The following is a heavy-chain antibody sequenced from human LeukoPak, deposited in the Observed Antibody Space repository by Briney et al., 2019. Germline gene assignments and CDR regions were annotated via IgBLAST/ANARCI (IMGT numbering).Heavy chain of an antibody. D-gene: IGHD3-10*01. Sequence: ASVKVSCKASGYTFTSYGITWVRQAPGQGLEWMGWIDPNSGGTNTAQNFQGRVTMTRDTSVSTAYMEVSRLRSDDTAVYYCARARAPGWGANCYDYWGQGTLITVSS. CDR3: ARARAPGWGANCYDY. CDR1: GYTFTSYG. V-gene: IGHV1-2*02. J-gene: IGHJ4*02. CDR2: IDPNSGGT.